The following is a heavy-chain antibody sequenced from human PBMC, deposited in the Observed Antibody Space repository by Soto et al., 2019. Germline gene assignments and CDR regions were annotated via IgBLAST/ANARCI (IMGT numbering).Heavy chain of an antibody. V-gene: IGHV1-8*01. CDR2: MNPNSGNT. CDR1: GYTFTSYD. J-gene: IGHJ5*02. D-gene: IGHD3-22*01. CDR3: ARGLVRGYYYGPNWFDP. Sequence: GASVKVSCKASGYTFTSYDINWVRQATGQGLEGMGWMNPNSGNTGYAQKFQGRVTMTRNTSISTAYMELSSLRSEDTAVYYCARGLVRGYYYGPNWFDPWGQGTLVTVSS.